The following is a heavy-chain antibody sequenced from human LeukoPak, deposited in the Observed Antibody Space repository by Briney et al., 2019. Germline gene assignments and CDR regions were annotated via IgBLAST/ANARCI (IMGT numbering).Heavy chain of an antibody. CDR1: GYTFTSHA. J-gene: IGHJ4*02. V-gene: IGHV1-3*01. D-gene: IGHD3-10*01. CDR2: INAGNGNT. Sequence: ASVKVSCKASGYTFTSHAMHWVRQAPGQRLEWMGWINAGNGNTKYSQKFQGRVTITRDTSASTAYMELSSLRSGDTAVYYCARDDLTMVRGVSGTLGYWGQGTLVTVSS. CDR3: ARDDLTMVRGVSGTLGY.